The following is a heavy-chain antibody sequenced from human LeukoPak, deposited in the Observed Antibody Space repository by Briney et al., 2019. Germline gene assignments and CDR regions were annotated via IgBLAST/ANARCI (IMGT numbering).Heavy chain of an antibody. CDR3: ARAKWVRLLLLLDY. CDR2: ISDDGSNQ. CDR1: GFTFSNYG. V-gene: IGHV3-30*03. Sequence: GGSLRLSCAASGFTFSNYGMNWGRQAPGKGLEWVAVISDDGSNQFYADSVKGQFTMSRDNSENTLFLQMNSLRPEDTAVYYCARAKWVRLLLLLDYWGQGTLVTVSS. J-gene: IGHJ4*02. D-gene: IGHD5-12*01.